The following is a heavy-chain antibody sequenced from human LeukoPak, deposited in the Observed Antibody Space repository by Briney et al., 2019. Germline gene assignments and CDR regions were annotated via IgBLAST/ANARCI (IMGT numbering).Heavy chain of an antibody. CDR2: ISASGGTT. V-gene: IGHV3-23*01. J-gene: IGHJ4*02. Sequence: PGGSLRLSCAASGFTFSYYSMNWVRQAPGKGLEWVSAISASGGTTYYADSVKGRFTISRDSSKNTLYLQMNSLRAEDTAVFYCAKEDPDSSSSSWGQGTLVTVSS. D-gene: IGHD6-6*01. CDR1: GFTFSYYS. CDR3: AKEDPDSSSSS.